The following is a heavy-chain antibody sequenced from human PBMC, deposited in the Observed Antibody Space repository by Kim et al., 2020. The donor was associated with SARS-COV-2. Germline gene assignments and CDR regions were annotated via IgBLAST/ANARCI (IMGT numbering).Heavy chain of an antibody. CDR3: ARDLSSMMVLPNWFDP. D-gene: IGHD3-22*01. CDR1: GFTFSSYS. J-gene: IGHJ5*02. CDR2: ISSSSCTI. Sequence: RGSLRLSCAASGFTFSSYSMNWVRQAPGKGLEWVSYISSSSCTIYYADSVKGRFTISRDNAKNSLYLQMNSLRAEDTAVYYCARDLSSMMVLPNWFDPWGQGTLVTVSS. V-gene: IGHV3-48*04.